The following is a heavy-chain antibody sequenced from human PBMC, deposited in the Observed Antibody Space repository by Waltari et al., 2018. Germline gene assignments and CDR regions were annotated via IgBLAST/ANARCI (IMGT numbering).Heavy chain of an antibody. CDR1: EYTSNSSY. CDR2: INPSGGST. D-gene: IGHD2-21*01. CDR3: ARDTGALWMDV. Sequence: VQPVQSGAEAKKRGASETISCKTSEYTSNSSYIPWVRQAPGQGLEWMGIINPSGGSTIYGQKFQGRVTMTRDTSTSTVYMELSSLRSEDTAVYYCARDTGALWMDVWGQGTTVTVSS. J-gene: IGHJ6*02. V-gene: IGHV1-46*02.